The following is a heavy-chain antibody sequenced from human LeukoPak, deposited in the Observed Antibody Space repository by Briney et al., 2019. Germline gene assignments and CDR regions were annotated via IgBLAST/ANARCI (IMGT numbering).Heavy chain of an antibody. D-gene: IGHD2-21*01. CDR1: GFTFSDYW. Sequence: GGSLRLSCTASGFTFSDYWMTWVRQAPGKGPEWVANIKQDGSQRYYVDSVRGRFTISRDNAKNSLYLQMNSLRAEDTALYYCAKGHINYYYYMDVWGKGTTVTVSS. CDR2: IKQDGSQR. CDR3: AKGHINYYYYMDV. V-gene: IGHV3-7*03. J-gene: IGHJ6*03.